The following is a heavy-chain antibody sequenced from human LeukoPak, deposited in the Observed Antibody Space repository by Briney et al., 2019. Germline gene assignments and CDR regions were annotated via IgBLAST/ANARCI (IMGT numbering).Heavy chain of an antibody. V-gene: IGHV1-2*02. J-gene: IGHJ6*02. CDR1: GYTFTGYY. Sequence: ASVEVSCKAFGYTFTGYYMHWVLQAPGQGLEGLGWIKLYSGGTNYAQQFQGRVTMTWDTSTSTAYSALNRLGSEDRAGHSCGGDQDDYGDKYGMDVWGQESTVTVSS. D-gene: IGHD4-17*01. CDR3: GGDQDDYGDKYGMDV. CDR2: IKLYSGGT.